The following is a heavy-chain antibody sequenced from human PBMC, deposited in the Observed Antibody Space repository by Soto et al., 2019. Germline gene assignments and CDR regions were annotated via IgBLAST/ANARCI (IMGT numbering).Heavy chain of an antibody. CDR3: ARRLRYFDWLPFDY. D-gene: IGHD3-9*01. Sequence: PSETLSLTCAVYGGSFSGYYWSWIRQPPGKGLEWIGEINHSGSTNYNPSLKSRVTISVDTSKNQFSLKLSSVTAADTAVYYCARRLRYFDWLPFDYWGQGTLVTVSS. J-gene: IGHJ4*02. CDR2: INHSGST. V-gene: IGHV4-34*01. CDR1: GGSFSGYY.